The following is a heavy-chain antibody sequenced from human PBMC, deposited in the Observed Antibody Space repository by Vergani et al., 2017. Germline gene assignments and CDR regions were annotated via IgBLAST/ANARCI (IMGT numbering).Heavy chain of an antibody. Sequence: QVQLVQSGAEVKKPGASVKVSCKASGYTFTGYYMHWVRQAPGQGLEWLGWINPNSVGTNYAQKFQGRVTMTRDTSISTAYMELSRLRPDDTAVYYCARDDRGSSDAFDIWGQGTMVTVSS. V-gene: IGHV1-2*02. CDR3: ARDDRGSSDAFDI. CDR2: INPNSVGT. CDR1: GYTFTGYY. J-gene: IGHJ3*02. D-gene: IGHD6-6*01.